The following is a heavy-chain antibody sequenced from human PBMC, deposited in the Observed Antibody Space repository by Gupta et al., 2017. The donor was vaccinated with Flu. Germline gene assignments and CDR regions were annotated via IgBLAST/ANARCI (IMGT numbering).Heavy chain of an antibody. Sequence: QVQLQESGPGLVKPSETLSLTCTVSGGSISSYYWSWIRQPPGKGLEWIGYIYYSGSTNYNPPLKSRVTISVDTSKNQFSLKLSSVTAADTAVYYCARDKGVDSSGYYGGYFDYWGQGTLVTVSS. CDR2: IYYSGST. CDR1: GGSISSYY. CDR3: ARDKGVDSSGYYGGYFDY. J-gene: IGHJ4*02. D-gene: IGHD3-22*01. V-gene: IGHV4-59*01.